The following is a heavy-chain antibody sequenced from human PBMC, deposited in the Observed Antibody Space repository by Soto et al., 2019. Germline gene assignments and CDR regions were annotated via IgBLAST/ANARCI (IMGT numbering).Heavy chain of an antibody. J-gene: IGHJ4*02. CDR2: ISGSGVYT. Sequence: QVQLVESGGDLVKPGGSLRLSCAASGFPFSDYYMSWTRQAPGKGLEWLSYISGSGVYTNYADSVKGRFTISRDNSKNSLYLQMNSLTAEETAVYYCARAERGKSGPTGWGQGTLVTVSS. CDR3: ARAERGKSGPTG. V-gene: IGHV3-11*06. CDR1: GFPFSDYY. D-gene: IGHD1-26*01.